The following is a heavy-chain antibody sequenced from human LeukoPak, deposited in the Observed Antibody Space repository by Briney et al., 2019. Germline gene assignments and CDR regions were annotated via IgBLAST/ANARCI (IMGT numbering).Heavy chain of an antibody. Sequence: SETLSLTCTVSGGSISSYYWSWIRQPPGKGLDGIGYIYYSGSTNYNPSLKSRVTISVDTSKNQFSLKLSPVTAADTAVYYCARGGPHYLARLDPFDFWGQGTLVTVSS. D-gene: IGHD6-25*01. CDR3: ARGGPHYLARLDPFDF. CDR1: GGSISSYY. V-gene: IGHV4-59*08. CDR2: IYYSGST. J-gene: IGHJ4*02.